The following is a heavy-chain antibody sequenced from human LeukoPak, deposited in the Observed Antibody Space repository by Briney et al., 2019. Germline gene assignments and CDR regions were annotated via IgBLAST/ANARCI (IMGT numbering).Heavy chain of an antibody. CDR2: INHSGST. J-gene: IGHJ4*02. V-gene: IGHV4-34*01. D-gene: IGHD1-14*01. Sequence: SETLSLTCAVYGGSFSGYYWSWIRQPPGKGLEWIGEINHSGSTNYNSSLKSRVTISVDTSKNQFSLKLTSVTAADTAVYYCARAPEYGLYYFDYWGQGTLVTVSS. CDR3: ARAPEYGLYYFDY. CDR1: GGSFSGYY.